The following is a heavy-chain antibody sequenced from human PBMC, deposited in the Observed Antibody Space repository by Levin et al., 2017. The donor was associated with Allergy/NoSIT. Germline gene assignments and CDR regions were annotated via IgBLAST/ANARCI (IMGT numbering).Heavy chain of an antibody. CDR1: GGSISSSSYY. Sequence: KPSETLSLTCTVSGGSISSSSYYWGWIRQPPGKGLEWIGSIYYSGSTYYNPSLKSRVTISVDTSKNQFSLKLSSVTAADTAVYYGARPAETGVVGYWGQGTLVTVSS. CDR3: ARPAETGVVGY. D-gene: IGHD7-27*01. CDR2: IYYSGST. V-gene: IGHV4-39*01. J-gene: IGHJ4*02.